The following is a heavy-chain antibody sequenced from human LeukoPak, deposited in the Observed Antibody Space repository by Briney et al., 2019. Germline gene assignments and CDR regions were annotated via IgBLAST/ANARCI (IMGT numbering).Heavy chain of an antibody. J-gene: IGHJ4*02. CDR1: GYSFPTYW. CDR2: IYPGDSDI. CDR3: ARCSSIGYSNYAHFDY. V-gene: IGHV5-51*01. D-gene: IGHD4-11*01. Sequence: GESLKISCKGSGYSFPTYWIGWVRQMPGKGQEWMGIIYPGDSDIRYSPSFQGQVTISADKSISTAYLQWSSLKASDTAMYYCARCSSIGYSNYAHFDYWGQGTLVTVSS.